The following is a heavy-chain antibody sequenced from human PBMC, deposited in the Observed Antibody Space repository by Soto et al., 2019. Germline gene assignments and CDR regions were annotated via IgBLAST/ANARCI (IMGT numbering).Heavy chain of an antibody. J-gene: IGHJ4*02. D-gene: IGHD3-10*01. CDR2: ISHDGGIR. V-gene: IGHV3-30*03. CDR1: GFSFSDYG. CDR3: VTNAIVESDDY. Sequence: QVHLVESGGGVVQPGRSLRLSCAASGFSFSDYGMHWVRQAPGKGLEWVAVISHDGGIRHYADSVTGRFTISRDNSKNTLYLRMTSLKEVDTAVYYCVTNAIVESDDYWGQGTRITVSS.